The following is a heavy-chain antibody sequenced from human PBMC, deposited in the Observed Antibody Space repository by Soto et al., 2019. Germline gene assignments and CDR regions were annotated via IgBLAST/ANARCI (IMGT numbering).Heavy chain of an antibody. CDR3: ARESIIVVVPAALYYYYGMDV. Sequence: ASVKVSCKASGYTFTSYYMLWVLQAPGQGLEWMGIINPSGGSTSYAQKFQGRVTMTRDTSTSTVYMELSSLRSEDTAVYYCARESIIVVVPAALYYYYGMDVWGQGTTVTVSS. J-gene: IGHJ6*02. CDR1: GYTFTSYY. D-gene: IGHD2-2*01. CDR2: INPSGGST. V-gene: IGHV1-46*01.